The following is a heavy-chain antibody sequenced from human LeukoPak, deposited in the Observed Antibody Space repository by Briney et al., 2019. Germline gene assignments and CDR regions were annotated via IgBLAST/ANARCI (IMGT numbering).Heavy chain of an antibody. CDR2: IIPIFGTA. Sequence: SVKVSCKASGGTFSSYAISWVRQAPGQGLEWMGGIIPIFGTANYAQKFQGRVTITTDESTSTAYMELSSLRSEDTAVYYCASIAAAGYYYYYMDIWGKGTTVTVSS. V-gene: IGHV1-69*05. J-gene: IGHJ6*03. CDR1: GGTFSSYA. CDR3: ASIAAAGYYYYYMDI. D-gene: IGHD6-13*01.